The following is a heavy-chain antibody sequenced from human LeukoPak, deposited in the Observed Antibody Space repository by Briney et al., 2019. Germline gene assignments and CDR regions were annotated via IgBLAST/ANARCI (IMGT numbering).Heavy chain of an antibody. V-gene: IGHV4-59*01. Sequence: SETLSLTCTVSGGSISSYYWTWIRQPPGKGLEWVGYIYYSGSTNYNPSLKSRVTISVDTSKNQFSLKLTSVTAADTAVYYCARGVNSGYFDYCGQGTLVTVSS. J-gene: IGHJ4*02. CDR2: IYYSGST. D-gene: IGHD1-26*01. CDR3: ARGVNSGYFDY. CDR1: GGSISSYY.